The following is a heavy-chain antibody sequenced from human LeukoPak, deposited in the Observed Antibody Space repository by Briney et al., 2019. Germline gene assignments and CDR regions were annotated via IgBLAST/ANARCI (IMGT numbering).Heavy chain of an antibody. CDR3: ARDDSGWYSVDY. Sequence: SETLSLTCAVYGESFSGYYWSWIRQPPGKGLEWIGEINHSGSTNYNPSLKSRVTISVDTSKNQFSLKLSSVTAADTAVYYCARDDSGWYSVDYWGQGTLVTVSS. V-gene: IGHV4-34*01. CDR2: INHSGST. J-gene: IGHJ4*02. CDR1: GESFSGYY. D-gene: IGHD6-19*01.